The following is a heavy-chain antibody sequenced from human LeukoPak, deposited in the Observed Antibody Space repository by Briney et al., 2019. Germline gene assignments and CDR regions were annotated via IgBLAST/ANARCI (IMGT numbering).Heavy chain of an antibody. CDR2: IKQDGSEK. J-gene: IGHJ4*02. CDR1: GFTFSNYW. V-gene: IGHV3-7*03. D-gene: IGHD6-19*01. Sequence: PGGSLRLSCAASGFTFSNYWMSWVRQAPGKGLEWVANIKQDGSEKYYVNSVKGRFTISRDNAKNSLYLQMNSLRAGDTAVYYCAKSNSGWSTFDYWGQGTLVTVSS. CDR3: AKSNSGWSTFDY.